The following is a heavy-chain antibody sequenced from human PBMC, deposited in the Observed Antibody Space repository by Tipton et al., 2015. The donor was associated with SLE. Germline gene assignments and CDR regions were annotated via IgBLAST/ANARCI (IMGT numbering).Heavy chain of an antibody. CDR1: GFTFSTYG. J-gene: IGHJ6*02. V-gene: IGHV3-48*01. D-gene: IGHD6-13*01. CDR2: ISSSSSSI. CDR3: AREGVAAAVNYYYGMDV. Sequence: SLRLSCAASGFTFSTYGMHWVRQAPGKGLEWVSYISSSSSSIYYADSVKGRFTISRDNAKNSLYLQMNSLRAEDTAVYYCAREGVAAAVNYYYGMDVWGQGTTVTVSS.